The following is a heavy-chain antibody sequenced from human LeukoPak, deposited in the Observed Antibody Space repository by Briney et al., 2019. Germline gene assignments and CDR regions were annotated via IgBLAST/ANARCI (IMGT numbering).Heavy chain of an antibody. CDR3: AKDGPYSDYAHTFDY. CDR1: GFTFSSYA. J-gene: IGHJ4*02. Sequence: PGGSLRLSCAASGFTFSSYAMSWVRQAPGKGLEWVSAISGSGGSTYYADSVKGRSTISRDNSKNTLYLQMNSLRAEDTAVYYCAKDGPYSDYAHTFDYWGQGTLVTVSS. V-gene: IGHV3-23*01. CDR2: ISGSGGST. D-gene: IGHD4-11*01.